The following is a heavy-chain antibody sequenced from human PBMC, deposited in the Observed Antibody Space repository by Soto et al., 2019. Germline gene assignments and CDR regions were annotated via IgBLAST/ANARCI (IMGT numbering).Heavy chain of an antibody. Sequence: GASVKVSCKASAFTFTSSAVQWVQQARGQRLEWIGWIVVGSGNTNYAEKFQERVTITRDMSTSTAYMELSSLRSEDTPVYYCAAGGTWFGEFRDYWGQGTLVTVSS. V-gene: IGHV1-58*01. CDR3: AAGGTWFGEFRDY. CDR2: IVVGSGNT. J-gene: IGHJ4*02. D-gene: IGHD3-10*01. CDR1: AFTFTSSA.